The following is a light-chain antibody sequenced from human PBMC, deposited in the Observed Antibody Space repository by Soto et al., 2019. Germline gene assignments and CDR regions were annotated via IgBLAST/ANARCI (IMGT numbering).Light chain of an antibody. CDR1: QTVSSS. CDR2: EVS. J-gene: IGKJ4*01. V-gene: IGKV3-11*01. CDR3: QQHINWPLT. Sequence: EIVLTQSPATLSLSPGERATLSCTASQTVSSSLAWYQQKPGQAPRLLIYEVSNRATGIAARFSGSGSGADFTLTISSLEPGDFALYYCQQHINWPLTFGGGTKVDIK.